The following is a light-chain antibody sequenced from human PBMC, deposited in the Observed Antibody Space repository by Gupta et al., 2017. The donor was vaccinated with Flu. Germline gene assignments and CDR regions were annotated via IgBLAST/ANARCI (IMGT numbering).Light chain of an antibody. CDR2: WAS. V-gene: IGKV4-1*01. Sequence: DIVMTQSPDSLAVSLGERATINCKSSQSVLYSSNNKNYLAWYQQKPGQPPKLLIYWASTRGSGVPHPFSGSASGTDFTLTISILHAEDVAVYYCQQDDSTPITFGGGTKLEIK. CDR3: QQDDSTPIT. J-gene: IGKJ4*01. CDR1: QSVLYSSNNKNY.